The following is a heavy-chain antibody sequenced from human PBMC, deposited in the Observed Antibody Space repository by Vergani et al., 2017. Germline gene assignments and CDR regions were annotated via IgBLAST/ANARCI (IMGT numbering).Heavy chain of an antibody. Sequence: EVQLLESGGGLVQPGGSLRLSCAASGFTFSSYDMHWVRQATGKGLEWVSAIGTAGDTYYPGSVKGRFTISRENAKNSLYLHMSSLRAEDTAVYYCASSPGIAARQNLGYYYYGMDVWGQGTTVTVSS. V-gene: IGHV3-13*01. CDR3: ASSPGIAARQNLGYYYYGMDV. J-gene: IGHJ6*02. CDR2: IGTAGDT. CDR1: GFTFSSYD. D-gene: IGHD6-6*01.